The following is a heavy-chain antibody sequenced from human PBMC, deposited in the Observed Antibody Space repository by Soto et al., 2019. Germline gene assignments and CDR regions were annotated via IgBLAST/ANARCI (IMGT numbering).Heavy chain of an antibody. CDR2: IYSGGST. Sequence: GGSLRLSCAASGFTVSSNYMSWVRQAPGKGLEWVSVIYSGGSTYYADSVKGRFTISRDNSKNTLYLQMNSLRAEDTAVYYCASTPYDFWSGYRRNSGDYYYYGMDVWGQGTTVTVSS. J-gene: IGHJ6*02. CDR1: GFTVSSNY. D-gene: IGHD3-3*01. V-gene: IGHV3-53*01. CDR3: ASTPYDFWSGYRRNSGDYYYYGMDV.